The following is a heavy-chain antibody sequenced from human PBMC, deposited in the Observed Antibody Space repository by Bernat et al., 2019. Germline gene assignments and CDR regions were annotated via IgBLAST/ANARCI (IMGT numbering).Heavy chain of an antibody. CDR1: GFSLSTSGVG. V-gene: IGHV2-5*02. J-gene: IGHJ4*02. CDR3: AHIGWLPLTLDY. CDR2: IYWDDDK. Sequence: QITLKESGPTLVKPTQTLTLTCTFSGFSLSTSGVGVGWIRQPPGKVLEWLALIYWDDDKRYSPSLKSRLTITKDTSKNQVVLTMTNMDPVDTATYYCAHIGWLPLTLDYWGQGTLVTVSS. D-gene: IGHD5-24*01.